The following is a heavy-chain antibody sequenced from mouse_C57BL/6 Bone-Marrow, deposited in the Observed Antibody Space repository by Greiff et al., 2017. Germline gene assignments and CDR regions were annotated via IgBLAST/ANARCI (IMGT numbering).Heavy chain of an antibody. CDR2: IDPANGNT. CDR1: GFNIKNTY. Sequence: EVQLQQSVAELVRPGASVKLSCTASGFNIKNTYMHWVKQRPEQGLEWIGRIDPANGNTKYAPKFQGKATITADTSSNTSYLQLSSLTSEDTAIYYCVRPIYYYGSSCAMDYWGQGTSVTVSS. D-gene: IGHD1-1*01. J-gene: IGHJ4*01. V-gene: IGHV14-3*01. CDR3: VRPIYYYGSSCAMDY.